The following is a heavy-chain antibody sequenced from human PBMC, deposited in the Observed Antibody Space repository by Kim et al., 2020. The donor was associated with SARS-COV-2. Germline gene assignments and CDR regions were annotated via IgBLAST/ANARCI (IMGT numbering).Heavy chain of an antibody. V-gene: IGHV4-39*01. Sequence: YYNPTLKSRVTISVDTSKNQFSLKLSSVTAADTAVYYCASAVTTLDAFDIWGQGTMVTVSS. D-gene: IGHD4-17*01. J-gene: IGHJ3*02. CDR3: ASAVTTLDAFDI.